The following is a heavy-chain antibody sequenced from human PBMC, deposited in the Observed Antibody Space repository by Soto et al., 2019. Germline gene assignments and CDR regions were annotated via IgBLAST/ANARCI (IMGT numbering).Heavy chain of an antibody. CDR1: GGSISSGGYY. Sequence: SETLSLTCTVSGGSISSGGYYWSWIRQHPGKGLEWIGYIYYSGSTYYNPSLKSRVTISIDTSKNQFSLKLSSVTAADTAVYYCAREIPSPVGSGSYDYWGQGALVTVSS. D-gene: IGHD3-10*01. J-gene: IGHJ4*02. V-gene: IGHV4-31*03. CDR3: AREIPSPVGSGSYDY. CDR2: IYYSGST.